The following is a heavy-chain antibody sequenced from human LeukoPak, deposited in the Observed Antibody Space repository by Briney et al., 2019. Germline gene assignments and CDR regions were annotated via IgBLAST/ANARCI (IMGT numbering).Heavy chain of an antibody. D-gene: IGHD5-12*01. V-gene: IGHV1-2*06. J-gene: IGHJ4*02. CDR2: INPNSGGT. CDR3: AGQVASSADFDY. CDR1: GYTFTSYY. Sequence: EASVKVSCKASGYTFTSYYMHWVRQAPGQGLEWMGRINPNSGGTNYAQKFQGGVTMTRDTSISTAYMELSRLRSDDTAVYYCAGQVASSADFDYWGQGTLVTVSS.